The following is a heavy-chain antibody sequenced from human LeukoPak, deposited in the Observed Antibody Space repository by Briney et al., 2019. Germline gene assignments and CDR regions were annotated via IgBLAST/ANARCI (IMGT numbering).Heavy chain of an antibody. Sequence: GGSLRLSCAASGFTFDDYAMHWVRQAPGKGLKWVSGISWNSGSIGYADSVKGRFTISRDNAKNSLYLQMNSLRAEDTALYYCAKDMEPNGGNSLDYWGQGTLVTVSS. V-gene: IGHV3-9*01. CDR1: GFTFDDYA. J-gene: IGHJ4*02. CDR2: ISWNSGSI. D-gene: IGHD4-23*01. CDR3: AKDMEPNGGNSLDY.